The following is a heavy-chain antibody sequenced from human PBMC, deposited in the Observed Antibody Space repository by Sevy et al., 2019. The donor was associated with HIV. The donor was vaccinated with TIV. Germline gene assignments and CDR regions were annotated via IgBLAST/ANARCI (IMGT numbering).Heavy chain of an antibody. D-gene: IGHD1-1*01. J-gene: IGHJ1*01. CDR3: AKDGGNDYVVYFHH. CDR2: ISGSGGST. Sequence: GGSLRLSCAGSGFIFNSYGMSWVRQAPGKGLEWVSGISGSGGSTYYADSVKGRFIISRDNSKNTLYLEMNSLRAEDTAVYYCAKDGGNDYVVYFHHWGQGTLVTVSS. V-gene: IGHV3-23*01. CDR1: GFIFNSYG.